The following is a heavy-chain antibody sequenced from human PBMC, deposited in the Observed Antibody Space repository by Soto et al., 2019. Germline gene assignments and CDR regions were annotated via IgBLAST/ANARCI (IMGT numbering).Heavy chain of an antibody. J-gene: IGHJ4*02. Sequence: EVQLVESGGGLVQPGGSLRLSCGASGFRFSIYSMNWVRQAPGKGLEWSAYITSDTNTIKYADSVKGRFTISRDNDKNLVYLQMNSLGDEDTAVYYCARSVEGHFDYWGQGTVVTVSA. CDR3: ARSVEGHFDY. CDR1: GFRFSIYS. D-gene: IGHD6-19*01. V-gene: IGHV3-48*02. CDR2: ITSDTNTI.